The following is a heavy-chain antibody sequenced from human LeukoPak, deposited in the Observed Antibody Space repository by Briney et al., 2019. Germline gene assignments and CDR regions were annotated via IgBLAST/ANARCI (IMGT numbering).Heavy chain of an antibody. CDR1: EFAFSSYE. CDR3: AKVVAGQYNDY. J-gene: IGHJ4*02. Sequence: GGSLRLSCAASEFAFSSYEINWVRQAPGKGLEWISYINSNGDTIYYADSVKGRFTVSRDNAKNSLYLQMNSLRAEDTAVYYCAKVVAGQYNDYWGQGTLVTVPS. D-gene: IGHD2-15*01. CDR2: INSNGDTI. V-gene: IGHV3-48*03.